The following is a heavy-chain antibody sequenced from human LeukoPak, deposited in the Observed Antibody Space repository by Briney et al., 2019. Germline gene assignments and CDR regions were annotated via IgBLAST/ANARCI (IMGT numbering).Heavy chain of an antibody. Sequence: GGSLRLSCAVSGITLSDYYMNWIRQAPGKGLEWISYISPNSTYTDSADSVKGRFTISRDNAKNSLFLQIDSLRVEDTAVYYCAAGTAADYWGQGTLVAVSS. V-gene: IGHV3-11*03. CDR2: ISPNSTYT. CDR3: AAGTAADY. D-gene: IGHD6-13*01. CDR1: GITLSDYY. J-gene: IGHJ4*02.